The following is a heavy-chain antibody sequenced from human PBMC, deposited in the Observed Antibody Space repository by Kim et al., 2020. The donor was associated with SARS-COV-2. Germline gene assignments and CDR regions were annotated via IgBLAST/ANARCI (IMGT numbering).Heavy chain of an antibody. V-gene: IGHV3-23*01. Sequence: GGSTYYADSVKVRFTSSRDNSRNTLYLQMNSLRAEDTAVYYCAKEQGYDYWGQGTLVTVSS. CDR2: GGST. CDR3: AKEQGYDY. D-gene: IGHD5-12*01. J-gene: IGHJ4*02.